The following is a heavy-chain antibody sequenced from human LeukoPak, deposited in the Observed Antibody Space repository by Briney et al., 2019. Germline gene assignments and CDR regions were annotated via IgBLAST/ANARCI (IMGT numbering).Heavy chain of an antibody. CDR3: ARDRRKVRGDPFDY. V-gene: IGHV4-39*07. D-gene: IGHD3-10*01. CDR2: IYYSGST. CDR1: GGSISSSSYY. J-gene: IGHJ4*02. Sequence: SETLSLTCTVSGGSISSSSYYWGWIRQPPGKGLEWIGSIYYSGSTYYNPSLKSRVTISVDTSKNQFSPKLSSVTAADTAVYYCARDRRKVRGDPFDYWGQGTLVTVSS.